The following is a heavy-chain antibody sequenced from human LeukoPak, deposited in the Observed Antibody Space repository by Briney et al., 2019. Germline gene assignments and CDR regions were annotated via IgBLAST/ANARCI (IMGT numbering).Heavy chain of an antibody. Sequence: SETLSLTCTVSDDSISSNNFYWGWIRQPPGKGLEWIGNIYYSGSTYYNPSLKSRVTISLDTSKNQFSLRLSSVTAADTAVYYCARVPYSSTFGYYGMDVWGQGTAVTVSS. V-gene: IGHV4-39*07. CDR2: IYYSGST. D-gene: IGHD6-13*01. CDR3: ARVPYSSTFGYYGMDV. J-gene: IGHJ6*02. CDR1: DDSISSNNFY.